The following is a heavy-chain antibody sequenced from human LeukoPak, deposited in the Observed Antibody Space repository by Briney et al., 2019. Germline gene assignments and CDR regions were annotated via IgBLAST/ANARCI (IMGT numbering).Heavy chain of an antibody. CDR1: GFTFSSYA. CDR3: AKDRGLGGTTVDYFYY. CDR2: ISGSGGST. V-gene: IGHV3-23*01. D-gene: IGHD6-19*01. J-gene: IGHJ4*02. Sequence: GGSLRLSCAASGFTFSSYAMRWVRQAPGKGLEWVSAISGSGGSTYYADSVKGRFTIPRDNSKNTLYLQMNSLRAEDTAVYYCAKDRGLGGTTVDYFYYWGQGTLVTVSS.